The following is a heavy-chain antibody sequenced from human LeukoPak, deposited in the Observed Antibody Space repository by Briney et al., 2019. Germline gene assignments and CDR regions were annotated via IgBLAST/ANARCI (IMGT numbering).Heavy chain of an antibody. D-gene: IGHD2-8*01. V-gene: IGHV1-69*13. CDR1: GGTFSSYA. CDR2: IIPIFGTA. J-gene: IGHJ4*02. CDR3: ARLGYCTNGVCRDDFDY. Sequence: SVKVSCKASGGTFSSYAISWVRQAPGQGLEWMGGIIPIFGTANYAQKFQGRVTITADESTSTAYMELSSLRSEDTAVYYCARLGYCTNGVCRDDFDYWGQGTQVTVSS.